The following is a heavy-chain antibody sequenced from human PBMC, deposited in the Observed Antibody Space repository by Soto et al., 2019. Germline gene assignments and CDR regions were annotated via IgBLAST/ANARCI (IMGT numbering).Heavy chain of an antibody. D-gene: IGHD6-13*01. Sequence: GGSLRLSCSASGFTFSSYAMHWVRQAPGKGLEYVSAISSNGGSTYYADSVKGRFTISRDNSKNTLYLQMSSLRAEATAVYYCVKDTAGMYSPGNYFDYWGQGTLVTVSS. CDR3: VKDTAGMYSPGNYFDY. CDR2: ISSNGGST. CDR1: GFTFSSYA. V-gene: IGHV3-64D*08. J-gene: IGHJ4*02.